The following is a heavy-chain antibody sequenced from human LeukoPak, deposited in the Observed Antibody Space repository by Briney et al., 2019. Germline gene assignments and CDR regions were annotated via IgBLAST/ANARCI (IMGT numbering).Heavy chain of an antibody. D-gene: IGHD3-16*02. CDR1: GYSFTSYW. CDR2: IYPGESDT. V-gene: IGHV5-51*01. J-gene: IGHJ4*02. Sequence: GESLKISCKGSGYSFTSYWIGWVRQMPGKGLGWRGIIYPGESDTRYSPSFQGQITISADKSISTAYLQWSSLKASDTAMYYCARQVITFGGVIVILDYWGQGTLVTVSS. CDR3: ARQVITFGGVIVILDY.